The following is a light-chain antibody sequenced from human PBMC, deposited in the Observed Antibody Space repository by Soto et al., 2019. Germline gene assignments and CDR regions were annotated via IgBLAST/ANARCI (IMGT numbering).Light chain of an antibody. J-gene: IGLJ1*01. CDR3: AAWDASLSGHNYV. Sequence: QSVLTQSPSASGTPGQRVTISCSGSSSNIGINYVYWYQHLPGTAPKLLIYRNDQRPSGVPDRFSGSKVGTSASLAISGLRSEHEADYYCAAWDASLSGHNYVFGTGTKLTVL. V-gene: IGLV1-47*01. CDR2: RND. CDR1: SSNIGINY.